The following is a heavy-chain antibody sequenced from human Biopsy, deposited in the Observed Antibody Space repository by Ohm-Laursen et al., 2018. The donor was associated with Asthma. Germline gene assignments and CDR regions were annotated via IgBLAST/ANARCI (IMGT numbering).Heavy chain of an antibody. CDR2: INAGDGNT. D-gene: IGHD3-9*01. J-gene: IGHJ3*01. CDR1: GYTFIHFA. V-gene: IGHV1-3*01. CDR3: ARTYYDFLTGQVNDAFAL. Sequence: ASVKVSCKPSGYTFIHFAIHWVRQAPGQRLEWMGWINAGDGNTKYSQKFQGRVTIARDTSASTAYMDLRSLRSEDTAMYYCARTYYDFLTGQVNDAFALWGQGTMVTVSS.